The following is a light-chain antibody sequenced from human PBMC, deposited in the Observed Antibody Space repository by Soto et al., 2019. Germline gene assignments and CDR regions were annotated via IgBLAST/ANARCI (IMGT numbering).Light chain of an antibody. Sequence: NVLALFPGSMSLSPRERDTHSWRASQSVSSYLAWYQQKPGQAPRLLIDDVSNSATGIPARFSGSGSGTDFTLTISRLEPEDFAVYYCQQRNYWQVTFGQGTRLEI. CDR1: QSVSSY. CDR3: QQRNYWQVT. V-gene: IGKV3-11*01. CDR2: DVS. J-gene: IGKJ5*01.